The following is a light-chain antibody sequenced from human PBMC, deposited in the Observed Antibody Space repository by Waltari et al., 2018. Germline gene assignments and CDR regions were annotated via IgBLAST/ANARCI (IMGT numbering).Light chain of an antibody. CDR2: AAS. J-gene: IGKJ1*01. Sequence: DIQLTQSPSFLSASVGDRATITCRASQGISSYLAWYQQKPGRAPKLLIYAASTLQSGVPSRFSGSGSGTEFTLTISSLQPEDVATYYCQQVNSYPRTFGQGTGVEIK. CDR3: QQVNSYPRT. CDR1: QGISSY. V-gene: IGKV1-9*01.